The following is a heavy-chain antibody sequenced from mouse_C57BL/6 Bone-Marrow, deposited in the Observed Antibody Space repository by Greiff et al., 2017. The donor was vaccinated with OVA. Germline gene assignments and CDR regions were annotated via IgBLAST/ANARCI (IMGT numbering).Heavy chain of an antibody. J-gene: IGHJ3*01. CDR3: ARGLSSPWFAY. D-gene: IGHD1-1*01. CDR2: IYPRSGNT. Sequence: QVQLQQSGAELARPGASVKLSCKASGYTFTSYGISWVKQRTGQGLEWIGEIYPRSGNTYYSEKFKGKATLTADKSSSTAYMELRSLTSEDSAVYFCARGLSSPWFAYWGQGTLVTVSA. CDR1: GYTFTSYG. V-gene: IGHV1-81*01.